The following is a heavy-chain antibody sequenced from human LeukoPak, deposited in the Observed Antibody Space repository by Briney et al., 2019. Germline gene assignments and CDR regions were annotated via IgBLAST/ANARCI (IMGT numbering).Heavy chain of an antibody. CDR1: GYDVSNYG. J-gene: IGHJ4*02. CDR2: ISAYSHNT. D-gene: IGHD3-16*01. V-gene: IGHV1-18*01. CDR3: ARHYDYSAYYETYLYN. Sequence: GASVKVSCKASGYDVSNYGISWVRQAPGQGLEWMGWISAYSHNTHYAQNFQGRVTVTTDTSTTTANMELRSLRSDDTAVYYCARHYDYSAYYETYLYNWGQGTLVIVSS.